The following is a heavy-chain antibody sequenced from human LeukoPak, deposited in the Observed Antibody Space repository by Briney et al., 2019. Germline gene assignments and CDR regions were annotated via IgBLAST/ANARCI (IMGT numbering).Heavy chain of an antibody. J-gene: IGHJ5*02. D-gene: IGHD3-10*01. Sequence: PSETLSLTCTVSGGSLSSNSNYWGWIRQPPGRGLGWIGSVYYSGSTYYNPSLKSRVTISVDPSKSQFSLKLNSVTAADTAVYFCAILGTGSSWGQGTLVTVSS. V-gene: IGHV4-39*01. CDR2: VYYSGST. CDR3: AILGTGSS. CDR1: GGSLSSNSNY.